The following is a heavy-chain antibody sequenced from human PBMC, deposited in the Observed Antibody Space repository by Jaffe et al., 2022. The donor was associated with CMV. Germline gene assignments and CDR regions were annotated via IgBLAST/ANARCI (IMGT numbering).Heavy chain of an antibody. CDR3: ARGGYVVLTIAGSSFDS. CDR1: GGSLTDYY. Sequence: QVQLQQWGTGLLKPSETLSLTCAVYGGSLTDYYWSWIRQSPGKGLEWIGDIHHFGSTAYNPSLESRVTISIDTSKNQFSLKLTSLTAADSGLYFCARGGYVVLTIAGSSFDSWGPGTLVTVSS. J-gene: IGHJ4*02. CDR2: IHHFGST. V-gene: IGHV4-34*01. D-gene: IGHD3-3*01.